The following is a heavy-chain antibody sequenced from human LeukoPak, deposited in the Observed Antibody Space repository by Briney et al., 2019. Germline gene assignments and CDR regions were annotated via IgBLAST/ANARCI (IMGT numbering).Heavy chain of an antibody. CDR1: GYTFTVYY. CDR3: AKGRHWDTTLDY. CDR2: INPQSGST. J-gene: IGHJ4*02. D-gene: IGHD1-1*01. Sequence: ASVKVSCKASGYTFTVYYLHWVRQAPGQGLEWMAWINPQSGSTSYAQKFEGRVTMTRDMSISTVYMELSGLRSEDTAVYYCAKGRHWDTTLDYWGQGTLVTVPS. V-gene: IGHV1-2*02.